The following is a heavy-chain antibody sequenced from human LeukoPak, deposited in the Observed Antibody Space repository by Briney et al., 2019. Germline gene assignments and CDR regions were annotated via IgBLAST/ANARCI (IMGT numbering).Heavy chain of an antibody. J-gene: IGHJ6*03. V-gene: IGHV1-2*02. D-gene: IGHD2-21*01. Sequence: ASVKVSCKASGYTFTGYHMHWVRQAPGQGLEWMGWINPNSGGTNYAQKLQGRVTMTTDTSTSTAYMELRSLRAGDTAVYYCARDRSVVAPDVYYYYYMDVWGKGTTVTVSS. CDR1: GYTFTGYH. CDR2: INPNSGGT. CDR3: ARDRSVVAPDVYYYYYMDV.